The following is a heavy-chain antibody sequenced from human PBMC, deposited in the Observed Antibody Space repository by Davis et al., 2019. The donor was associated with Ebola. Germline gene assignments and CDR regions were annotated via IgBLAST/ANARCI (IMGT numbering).Heavy chain of an antibody. V-gene: IGHV1-18*04. J-gene: IGHJ4*02. CDR1: GYTFTSYY. CDR2: ISTYNGNT. CDR3: ARDVRGITGPSEY. D-gene: IGHD1-1*01. Sequence: GESLKISCKGSGYTFTSYYMHWVRQAPGQGLEWMGWISTYNGNTNYAQKVQGRITMTTDTSTSTAYMELRSLRSDDTARYYCARDVRGITGPSEYWGQGTLVTVSS.